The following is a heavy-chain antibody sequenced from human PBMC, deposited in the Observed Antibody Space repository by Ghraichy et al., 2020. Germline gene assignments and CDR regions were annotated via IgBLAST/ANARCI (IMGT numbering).Heavy chain of an antibody. Sequence: TLSLTCAVYGGSFSGYYWSWIRQPPGKGLEWIGEINHSGSTNYNPSLKSRVTISVDTSKNQFSLKLSSVTAADTAVYYCAREGRTIYGMDVWGQGTTVTVSS. V-gene: IGHV4-34*01. CDR3: AREGRTIYGMDV. CDR1: GGSFSGYY. D-gene: IGHD1-14*01. CDR2: INHSGST. J-gene: IGHJ6*02.